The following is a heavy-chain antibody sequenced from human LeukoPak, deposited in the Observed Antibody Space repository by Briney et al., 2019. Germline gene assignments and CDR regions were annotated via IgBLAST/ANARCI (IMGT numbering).Heavy chain of an antibody. Sequence: GGSLRLSCAASGFTFSSSPMSWVRQAPGKGPEWVSGISSSGGDTPYAESVKGRFTISRDNFKNTLYLQMNSLRAEDTAVYYCARCLYYYDSSGYISDYWGQGTLVTVSS. CDR2: ISSSGGDT. CDR1: GFTFSSSP. J-gene: IGHJ4*02. CDR3: ARCLYYYDSSGYISDY. V-gene: IGHV3-23*01. D-gene: IGHD3-22*01.